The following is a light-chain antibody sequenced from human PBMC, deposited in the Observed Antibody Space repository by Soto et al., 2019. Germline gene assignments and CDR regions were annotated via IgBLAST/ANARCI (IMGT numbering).Light chain of an antibody. CDR3: HQYGYLGT. J-gene: IGKJ1*01. CDR2: DAS. Sequence: EIVLTQSPGTLSLSPGERATLSCRASQSVSSNYLAWYQQKPGQAPRLLMYDASSRATGIPDRFSGSGSGTDFTLTISRLEPEDFAVYYCHQYGYLGTFGQGTKVDIK. V-gene: IGKV3-20*01. CDR1: QSVSSNY.